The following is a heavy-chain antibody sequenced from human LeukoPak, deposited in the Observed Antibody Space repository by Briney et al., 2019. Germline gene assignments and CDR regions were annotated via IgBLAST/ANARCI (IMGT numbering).Heavy chain of an antibody. CDR3: ARAGRVGSSWWSYFDY. CDR2: IYYSGST. V-gene: IGHV4-59*01. J-gene: IGHJ4*02. D-gene: IGHD6-13*01. CDR1: GGSISSYY. Sequence: SETLSLTCTVSGGSISSYYWSWIRQPPGKGLEWIGYIYYSGSTNYNPSLKSRVTISVDTSKNQFSLKLSSVTAADTAVYYCARAGRVGSSWWSYFDYWGQGTLVTVSS.